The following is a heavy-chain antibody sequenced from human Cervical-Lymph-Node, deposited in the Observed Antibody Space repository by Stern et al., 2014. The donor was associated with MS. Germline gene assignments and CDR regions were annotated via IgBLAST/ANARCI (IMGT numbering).Heavy chain of an antibody. CDR2: ISDVGSII. D-gene: IGHD1-7*01. V-gene: IGHV3-11*01. J-gene: IGHJ4*02. CDR1: GFTFSAYY. CDR3: ATGRITGTSFFDY. Sequence: VQLVESGGGLVKPGGSLRLSCAASGFTFSAYYMSWIRQAPGKGLEWISYISDVGSIIYYADSMKGRFTISRDNAKNSLYLQMNSLRVEDTAVYYCATGRITGTSFFDYWGQGTLVTVSS.